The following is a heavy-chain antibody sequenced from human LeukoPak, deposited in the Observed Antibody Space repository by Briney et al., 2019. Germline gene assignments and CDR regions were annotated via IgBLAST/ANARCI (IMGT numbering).Heavy chain of an antibody. J-gene: IGHJ4*02. CDR2: IYYSGST. V-gene: IGHV4-31*03. CDR1: GGSISSGGYY. D-gene: IGHD3-9*01. CDR3: ARGEVLRYFDWLPVDY. Sequence: SQTLSLTCIVSGGSISSGGYYWSWIRQHPGKGLEWIGYIYYSGSTYYNPSLKSRVTISVDTSKNQFSLKLSSVTAADTAVYYCARGEVLRYFDWLPVDYWGQGTLVTVSS.